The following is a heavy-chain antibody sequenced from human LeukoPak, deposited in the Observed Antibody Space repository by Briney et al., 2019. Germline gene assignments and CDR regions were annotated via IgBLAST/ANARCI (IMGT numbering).Heavy chain of an antibody. Sequence: ASVTVSCKVSRYTLTELSMHWVRQAPGKGLEWMGRFDPEDGETIYAQKFQGRVTMTEDTSTNTAYMELSSLRSEDTAVYYCATQQLVRFVLRFQHWGQGTLVTVSS. V-gene: IGHV1-24*01. J-gene: IGHJ1*01. CDR1: RYTLTELS. D-gene: IGHD6-13*01. CDR3: ATQQLVRFVLRFQH. CDR2: FDPEDGET.